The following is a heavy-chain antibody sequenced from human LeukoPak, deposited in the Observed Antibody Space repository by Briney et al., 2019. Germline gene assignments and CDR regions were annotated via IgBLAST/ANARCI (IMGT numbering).Heavy chain of an antibody. CDR1: GFTFSSYS. CDR2: ISSSSSYI. D-gene: IGHD2-2*01. V-gene: IGHV3-21*01. CDR3: ASFPVPAAYYYYGIDV. Sequence: GGSLRLSCAASGFTFSSYSMNWVRQAPGKGLEWVSSISSSSSYIYYADSVKGRFTISRDNAKNSLYLQMNSLRAEDTAVYYCASFPVPAAYYYYGIDVWGQGTTVTVSS. J-gene: IGHJ6*02.